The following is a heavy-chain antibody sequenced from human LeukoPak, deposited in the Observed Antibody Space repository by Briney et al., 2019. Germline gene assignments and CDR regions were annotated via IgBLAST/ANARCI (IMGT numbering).Heavy chain of an antibody. CDR2: IYHSGST. Sequence: PSETLSLTCTVSGGSISSGGYYWSWIRQPPGKGLEWIGYIYHSGSTYYNPSLKSRVTISVDTSKNQFSLKLSSVTAADTAVYYCARFGSWYGRDAFDIWGQGTMVTVSS. D-gene: IGHD6-13*01. CDR3: ARFGSWYGRDAFDI. CDR1: GGSISSGGYY. J-gene: IGHJ3*02. V-gene: IGHV4-30-2*02.